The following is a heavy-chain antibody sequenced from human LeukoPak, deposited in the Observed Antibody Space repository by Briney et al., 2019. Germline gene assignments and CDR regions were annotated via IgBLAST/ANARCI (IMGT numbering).Heavy chain of an antibody. V-gene: IGHV3-21*01. CDR3: ATPRTYYCSETSCYFDH. D-gene: IGHD2-15*01. CDR1: GFTFSACS. CDR2: ISSTSSFI. Sequence: GGSLRLSCAASGFTFSACSIHWVRQAPGKGLEWVSSISSTSSFIFYADSVKGRFTISRDNADNSLYLQMNSLRAEDTAVYYCATPRTYYCSETSCYFDHWGQGTLVTVSS. J-gene: IGHJ4*03.